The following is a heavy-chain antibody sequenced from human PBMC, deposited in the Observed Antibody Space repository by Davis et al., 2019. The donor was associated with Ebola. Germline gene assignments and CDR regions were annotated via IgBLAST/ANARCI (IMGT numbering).Heavy chain of an antibody. Sequence: GGSLRLSCTDSVITFSSYAMTWVRQAPGKGLEWVSAISGSGGSTYYADPVKGRFTISRDNSKNTLYLQMNSLRAEDTAVYYCAKDGPSDDFWSGYHYGMDVWGQGTTVTVSS. CDR1: VITFSSYA. D-gene: IGHD3-3*01. CDR2: ISGSGGST. J-gene: IGHJ6*02. CDR3: AKDGPSDDFWSGYHYGMDV. V-gene: IGHV3-23*01.